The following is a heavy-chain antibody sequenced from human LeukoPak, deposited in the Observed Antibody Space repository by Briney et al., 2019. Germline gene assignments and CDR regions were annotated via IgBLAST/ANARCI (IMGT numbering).Heavy chain of an antibody. V-gene: IGHV3-23*01. CDR2: ISGSGGST. CDR1: GFTYSSYA. Sequence: GGSLRLSCAASGFTYSSYAMSWVRQAPGKGLEWVSAISGSGGSTYYADSVKGRFTISRDNSKNTLYLQMNSLRAEDTAVYYCAKSPPYSYGWGYFHHWGQGTLVTVSS. D-gene: IGHD5-18*01. J-gene: IGHJ1*01. CDR3: AKSPPYSYGWGYFHH.